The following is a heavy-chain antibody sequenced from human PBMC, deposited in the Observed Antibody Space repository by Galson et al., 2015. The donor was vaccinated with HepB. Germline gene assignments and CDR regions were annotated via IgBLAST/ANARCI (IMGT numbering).Heavy chain of an antibody. J-gene: IGHJ2*01. D-gene: IGHD4-23*01. CDR3: ARDWPTVVRRDWYFDL. V-gene: IGHV3-21*01. CDR1: GFTFSSYS. Sequence: SLRLSCAASGFTFSSYSMNWVRQAPGKGLEWVSSISSSSSYIYYADSVKGRFTISRDNAKNSLYLQMNSLRAEDTAVYYCARDWPTVVRRDWYFDLWGRGTLVTVSS. CDR2: ISSSSSYI.